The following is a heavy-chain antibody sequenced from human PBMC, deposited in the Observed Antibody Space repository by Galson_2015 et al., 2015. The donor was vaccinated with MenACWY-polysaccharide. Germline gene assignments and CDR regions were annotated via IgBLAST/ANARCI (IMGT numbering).Heavy chain of an antibody. Sequence: CAISGDSVSSNSAAWNWIRQSPSRGLEWLGRTYYRSKWYHDYPVSVKSRITINPDTSKNQFSLQLNSVTPVDTALYYCARTCPPYSRTWYECFDYWDQGTLVTVSS. CDR2: TYYRSKWYH. V-gene: IGHV6-1*01. CDR3: ARTCPPYSRTWYECFDY. D-gene: IGHD6-13*01. CDR1: GDSVSSNSAA. J-gene: IGHJ4*02.